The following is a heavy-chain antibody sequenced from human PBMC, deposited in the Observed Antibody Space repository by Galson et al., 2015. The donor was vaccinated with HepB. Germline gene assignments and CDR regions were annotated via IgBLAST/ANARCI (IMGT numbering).Heavy chain of an antibody. CDR3: AGGGSSWYLEYFQH. V-gene: IGHV4-31*03. CDR2: IYYSGST. D-gene: IGHD6-13*01. CDR1: GGSISSGGYY. J-gene: IGHJ1*01. Sequence: TLSLTCTVSGGSISSGGYYWSWIRQHPGKGLEWIGYIYYSGSTYYNPSLKSRVTISVDTSKNQFSLKLSSVTAADTAVYYCAGGGSSWYLEYFQHWGQGTLVTVSS.